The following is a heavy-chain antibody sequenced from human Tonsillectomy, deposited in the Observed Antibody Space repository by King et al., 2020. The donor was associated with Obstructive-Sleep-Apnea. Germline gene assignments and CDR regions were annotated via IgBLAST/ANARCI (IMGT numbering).Heavy chain of an antibody. D-gene: IGHD2-2*01. CDR1: GGAISSGGFS. Sequence: QLQESGSGLVKPSQTLSLTCVVSGGAISSGGFSWSWIRQPPGKGLEWIGFIYHSGSTYYNPSLKSRVILSVDRSKNQFSLKLTSVTAADTAVYYCARTSVVGDRIAFDIWGQGTMVIVSS. V-gene: IGHV4-30-2*01. CDR3: ARTSVVGDRIAFDI. J-gene: IGHJ3*02. CDR2: IYHSGST.